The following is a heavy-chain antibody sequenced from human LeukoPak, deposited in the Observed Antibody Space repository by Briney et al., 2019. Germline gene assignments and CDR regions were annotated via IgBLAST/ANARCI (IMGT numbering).Heavy chain of an antibody. V-gene: IGHV3-48*03. CDR1: GFTFSSYE. CDR3: AREDCSGGSCYPDYYYYYGMDV. J-gene: IGHJ6*04. Sequence: GGSLRLSCAASGFTFSSYEMNWVRQAPGKGLEWVSYISSSGSTIYYADSVKGRFTISRDNAKNSLYLQMSSLRAEDTAVYYCAREDCSGGSCYPDYYYYYGMDVWGKGTTVTVSS. D-gene: IGHD2-15*01. CDR2: ISSSGSTI.